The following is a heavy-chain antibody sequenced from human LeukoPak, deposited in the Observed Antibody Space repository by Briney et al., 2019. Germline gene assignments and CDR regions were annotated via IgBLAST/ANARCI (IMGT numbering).Heavy chain of an antibody. CDR2: ISGSGGST. V-gene: IGHV3-23*01. Sequence: GGSLRLSCAASGFTFSSYAMSWVRQAPGKGLEWVSAISGSGGSTYYVDSVKGRFTISRDNPKNTLYLQMNSLRAEDTAVYYCAKGKGYGSGSKNYGMDVWGQGTTVTVSS. CDR1: GFTFSSYA. J-gene: IGHJ6*02. D-gene: IGHD3-10*01. CDR3: AKGKGYGSGSKNYGMDV.